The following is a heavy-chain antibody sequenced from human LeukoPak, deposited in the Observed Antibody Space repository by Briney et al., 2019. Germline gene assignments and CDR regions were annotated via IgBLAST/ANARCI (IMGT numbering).Heavy chain of an antibody. CDR1: GFTFSSYS. J-gene: IGHJ5*02. D-gene: IGHD2-2*01. V-gene: IGHV3-21*01. CDR2: ISSSSSYI. CDR3: ARSIGIYCSSTSCPPGEFDP. Sequence: GGSLRLTCAASGFTFSSYSMNWVRQAPGKGLEWVSSISSSSSYIYYADSVKGRFTISRDNAKNSLYLQMNSLRAEDTAVYYCARSIGIYCSSTSCPPGEFDPWGQGTLVTVSS.